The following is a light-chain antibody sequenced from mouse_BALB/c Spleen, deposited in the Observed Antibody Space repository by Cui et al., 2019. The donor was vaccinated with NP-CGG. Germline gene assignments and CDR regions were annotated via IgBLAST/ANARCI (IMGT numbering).Light chain of an antibody. CDR2: GTN. CDR1: TGAVTTSNY. CDR3: ALWYSNHWV. J-gene: IGLJ1*01. V-gene: IGLV1*01. Sequence: QSVLTHQSAFTTSPGETVTLTCRSSTGAVTTSNYANWVQEKPDHLFTGLIGGTNNRAPGVPARFSGSLIGDKAALTITGAQTEDEAIYFCALWYSNHWVFGGGTKLTVL.